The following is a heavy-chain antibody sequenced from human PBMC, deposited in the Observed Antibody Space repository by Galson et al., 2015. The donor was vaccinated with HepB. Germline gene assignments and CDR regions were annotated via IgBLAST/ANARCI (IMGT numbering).Heavy chain of an antibody. D-gene: IGHD5-12*01. CDR1: GFTFSSYC. J-gene: IGHJ4*02. Sequence: SLRLSCAVSGFTFSSYCMSWVRQAPGKGLEWVANIKQDGSEKHYVDSVKGRFTISRDNAKNSLYLQMNSLRAEDTAVYYCARIGFSGYDFDYWGQGTLVTVSS. V-gene: IGHV3-7*01. CDR2: IKQDGSEK. CDR3: ARIGFSGYDFDY.